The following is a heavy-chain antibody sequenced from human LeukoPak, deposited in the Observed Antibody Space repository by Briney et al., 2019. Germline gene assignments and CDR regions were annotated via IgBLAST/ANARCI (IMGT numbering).Heavy chain of an antibody. CDR1: GFTFSDYN. CDR3: ARELGTGMVYFDC. V-gene: IGHV3-53*01. D-gene: IGHD5-18*01. J-gene: IGHJ4*02. CDR2: MYSGGTT. Sequence: PGGSLRLSCAASGFTFSDYNMNWVRQAPRKGLEWVSVMYSGGTTYYADSVKGRFTISRDNSKNTLYLQMSSLRAEDTAVYYCARELGTGMVYFDCWGQGTLVTVSS.